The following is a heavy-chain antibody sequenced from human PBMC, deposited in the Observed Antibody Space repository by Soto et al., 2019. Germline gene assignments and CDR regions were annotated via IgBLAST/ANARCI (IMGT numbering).Heavy chain of an antibody. D-gene: IGHD2-21*02. CDR1: GGTFGTFA. CDR2: IIPGFAAP. Sequence: QVLLVQSGAEVKKPGSSVKISCKTSGGTFGTFAITWVRLAPGRGLEWMGVIIPGFAAPTYAQTLQGRVSITADEAKSTAYMELSGLRFDDAAVYYCARDRLMRGNSYYYGMDVWGQGTTVTVSS. V-gene: IGHV1-69*12. CDR3: ARDRLMRGNSYYYGMDV. J-gene: IGHJ6*02.